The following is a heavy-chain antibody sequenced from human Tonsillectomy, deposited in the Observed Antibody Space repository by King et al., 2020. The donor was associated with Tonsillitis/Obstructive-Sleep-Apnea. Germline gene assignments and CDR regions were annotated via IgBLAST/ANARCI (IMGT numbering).Heavy chain of an antibody. D-gene: IGHD3-16*01. Sequence: VQLVESGGGLVQPGGSLRLSCAASGFTFSSYDRHGVRQATGKGLEWVSAIGTAGYTYYPGSVKGRFTISREHAKNSLYLQMNSLRAGDTAVYYCARDRSVGGGDAFDIWGQGTMVTVSS. V-gene: IGHV3-13*04. CDR2: IGTAGYT. J-gene: IGHJ3*02. CDR1: GFTFSSYD. CDR3: ARDRSVGGGDAFDI.